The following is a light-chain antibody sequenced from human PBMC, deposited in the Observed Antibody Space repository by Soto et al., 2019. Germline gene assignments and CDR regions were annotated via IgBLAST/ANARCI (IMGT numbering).Light chain of an antibody. J-gene: IGKJ4*01. CDR1: QSVNTKY. CDR3: QQRSNWPPLT. CDR2: DAS. Sequence: EIVLTQSPGTLSLSPGERATLSCRASQSVNTKYLAWYQQKPGQAPRLLIYDASNRATGIPARFSGSGSGTDFTLTISRLEPEDFAVYYCQQRSNWPPLTFGGGTKVDIK. V-gene: IGKV3D-20*02.